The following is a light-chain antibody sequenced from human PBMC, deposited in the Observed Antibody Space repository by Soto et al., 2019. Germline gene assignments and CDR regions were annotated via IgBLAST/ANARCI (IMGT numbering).Light chain of an antibody. CDR1: SSDVGSYNL. Sequence: QSVLTQPASVSGSPGQSITISCTGTSSDVGSYNLVSWYQQHPGKAPKLMIYEGSKRPSGVSNRFSGSKSGNTASLTISGHQGPDEADYHCCAYAGTSTFYVFGTGTKVTVL. J-gene: IGLJ1*01. CDR3: CAYAGTSTFYV. CDR2: EGS. V-gene: IGLV2-23*01.